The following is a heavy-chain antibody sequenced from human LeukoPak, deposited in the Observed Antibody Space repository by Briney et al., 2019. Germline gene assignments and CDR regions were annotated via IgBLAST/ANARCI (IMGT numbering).Heavy chain of an antibody. CDR1: GFTFNTYE. CDR3: ARAQGGYSYGYGDY. V-gene: IGHV3-48*03. J-gene: IGHJ4*02. D-gene: IGHD5-18*01. Sequence: GGSLRLSCAAFGFTFNTYEVIWVRQAPGKGLEWLSYINRGGSPIYYADSLKGRFTISRDNAKNSLFLQMNSLRAEDTAVYYCARAQGGYSYGYGDYWGQGTLVTVSS. CDR2: INRGGSPI.